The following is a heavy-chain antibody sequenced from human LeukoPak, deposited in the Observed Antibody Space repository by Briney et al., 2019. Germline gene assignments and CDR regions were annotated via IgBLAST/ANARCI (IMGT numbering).Heavy chain of an antibody. V-gene: IGHV3-9*01. CDR1: GFTFDDYA. Sequence: GGSLRLSCAAPGFTFDDYAIHRVRQAPEKGLEWVSGISWNSNTMVYADSVKGRFTISRDNAKNCLYLQMNSLRAEDTAVYYCTKDIGTGGYAFDYWGQGTLVTVSS. D-gene: IGHD5-12*01. J-gene: IGHJ4*02. CDR3: TKDIGTGGYAFDY. CDR2: ISWNSNTM.